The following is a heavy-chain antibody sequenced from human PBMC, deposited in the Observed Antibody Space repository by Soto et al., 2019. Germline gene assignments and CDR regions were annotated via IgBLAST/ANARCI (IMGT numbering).Heavy chain of an antibody. Sequence: QITLKESGPTLVKPTQTLTLTCTFSGFSLSTSGVGVGWIRQPPGKALEWLALIYWDDDKRYSPSLKSRLTITKDTSKNQVVLTMTNMDPVDTATYYCAHTHDILTGSPAPPGAFDIWGQGTMVTVSS. J-gene: IGHJ3*02. CDR3: AHTHDILTGSPAPPGAFDI. D-gene: IGHD3-9*01. CDR1: GFSLSTSGVG. CDR2: IYWDDDK. V-gene: IGHV2-5*02.